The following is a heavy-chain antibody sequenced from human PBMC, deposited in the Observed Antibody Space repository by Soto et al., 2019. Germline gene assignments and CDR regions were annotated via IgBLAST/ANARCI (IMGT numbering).Heavy chain of an antibody. V-gene: IGHV3-30*18. CDR2: ISYDGSNK. D-gene: IGHD4-17*01. CDR3: AKPYGGHYYYYYMEV. Sequence: PGGSLRLSCAASGFTFSSYGMHWVRQAPGKGLEWVAVISYDGSNKYYADSVKGRFTISRDNSKNTLYLQMNSLRAEDTAVYYCAKPYGGHYYYYYMEVWGKGTTVTVSS. CDR1: GFTFSSYG. J-gene: IGHJ6*03.